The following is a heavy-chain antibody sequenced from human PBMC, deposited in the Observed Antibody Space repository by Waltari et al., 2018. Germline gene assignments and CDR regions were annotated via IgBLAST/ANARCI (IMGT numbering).Heavy chain of an antibody. D-gene: IGHD6-13*01. CDR2: IYSGGGT. CDR1: GVTVGTHY. J-gene: IGHJ4*02. V-gene: IGHV3-53*01. CDR3: ARDPPGIAAAGTGG. Sequence: EVQLVESGGDLIQPGGSLRLSCAASGVTVGTHYMCWVRQAPGKGLEWVSLIYSGGGTHYADSVKGRFTISRDNSKNTLYLQMNRLRVEDTAVYYCARDPPGIAAAGTGGWGQGTLVTVSS.